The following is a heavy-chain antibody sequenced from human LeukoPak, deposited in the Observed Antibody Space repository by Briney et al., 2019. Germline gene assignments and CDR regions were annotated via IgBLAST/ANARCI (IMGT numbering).Heavy chain of an antibody. CDR2: ISWNSGSI. Sequence: GGSLRLSCAASGFTFDDYAMHWVRQAPGKGLEWVSGISWNSGSIGYADSVKGRFTISRDNAKNSLYLQMNSLRAEDTALYYCAKVPSADYGDYFDYWGQGTLVTVSS. J-gene: IGHJ4*02. V-gene: IGHV3-9*01. CDR1: GFTFDDYA. D-gene: IGHD4-17*01. CDR3: AKVPSADYGDYFDY.